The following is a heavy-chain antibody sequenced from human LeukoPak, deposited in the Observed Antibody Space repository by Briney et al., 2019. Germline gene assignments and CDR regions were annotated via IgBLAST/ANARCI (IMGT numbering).Heavy chain of an antibody. D-gene: IGHD5/OR15-5a*01. V-gene: IGHV3-48*03. CDR2: ISRSADTV. CDR1: GFTFSSYE. Sequence: GGSLRLSCAASGFTFSSYEMNWVRQAPGKGLEWVSYISRSADTVYYADSVKGRFTISRDNSKNTLYLQMNSLRAEDTAVYYCARDPTSRILEGYFDYWGQGTLVTVSS. J-gene: IGHJ4*02. CDR3: ARDPTSRILEGYFDY.